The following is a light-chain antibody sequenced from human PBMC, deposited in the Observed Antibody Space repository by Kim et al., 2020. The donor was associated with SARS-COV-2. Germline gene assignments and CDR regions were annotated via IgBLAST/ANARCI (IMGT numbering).Light chain of an antibody. V-gene: IGLV1-47*01. J-gene: IGLJ3*02. Sequence: GQRITTSWCGTYYNSESRYVYWYQHLPGTAPKLLIYGNDQRPSGVPDRFSGSKSGTSASLAISGLRSEDEGDYHCAAWDDSLRGWVFGGGTKVTVL. CDR1: YYNSESRY. CDR3: AAWDDSLRGWV. CDR2: GND.